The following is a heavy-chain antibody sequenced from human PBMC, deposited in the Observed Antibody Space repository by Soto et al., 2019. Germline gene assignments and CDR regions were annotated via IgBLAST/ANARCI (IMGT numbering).Heavy chain of an antibody. J-gene: IGHJ3*02. Sequence: TETLSLTCTVSGGSISSYYWSWIRRPAGKGLEGIGRIYTSGSTNYNPSLKSRVTMSVDTSKNQFSLKLSSVTAADTAVYYCARVGLDCSGGSCYGSDAFDIWGQGTMVTVSS. CDR2: IYTSGST. CDR3: ARVGLDCSGGSCYGSDAFDI. D-gene: IGHD2-15*01. V-gene: IGHV4-4*07. CDR1: GGSISSYY.